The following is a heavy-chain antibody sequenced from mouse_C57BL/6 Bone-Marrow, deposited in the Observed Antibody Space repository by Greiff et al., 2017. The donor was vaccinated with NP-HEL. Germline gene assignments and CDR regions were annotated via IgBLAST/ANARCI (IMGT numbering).Heavy chain of an antibody. V-gene: IGHV1-81*01. D-gene: IGHD2-5*01. CDR1: GYTFTSYG. Sequence: QVQLQQSGAELARPGASVKLSCKASGYTFTSYGISWVKQRTGQGLEWIGEIYPRSGNTYYNEKFKGKATMTADKSSSKAYMELRRLTSEDSAVYFCARRGYSNYVWGQGTTLTVSS. CDR3: ARRGYSNYV. J-gene: IGHJ2*01. CDR2: IYPRSGNT.